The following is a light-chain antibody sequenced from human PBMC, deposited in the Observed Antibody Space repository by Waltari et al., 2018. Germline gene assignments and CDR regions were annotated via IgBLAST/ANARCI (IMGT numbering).Light chain of an antibody. CDR2: EVS. Sequence: QSALTQPASVSGSPGQSITISCTGTSSDVGGYNYPSWYQQHPGKAPKLMIYEVSNRPSGVSNRFSGPKSGNTASLTISGLQAEDEADYYCSSYTSSSTYVFGTGTKVTVL. CDR1: SSDVGGYNY. V-gene: IGLV2-14*01. J-gene: IGLJ1*01. CDR3: SSYTSSSTYV.